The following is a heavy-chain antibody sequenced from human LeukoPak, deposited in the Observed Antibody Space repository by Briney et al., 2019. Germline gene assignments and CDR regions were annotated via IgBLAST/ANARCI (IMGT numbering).Heavy chain of an antibody. J-gene: IGHJ4*02. CDR1: GGSISCGDYY. CDR2: IYHSGST. D-gene: IGHD6-19*01. Sequence: SETLSLTCTVSGGSISCGDYYWSWIRQPPGKGLEWIGYIYHSGSTYYNPSLKSRVTISVDTSKNQFSLKLSSVTAADTAVYYCAGRGRAVADYWGQGTLVTVSS. V-gene: IGHV4-30-4*08. CDR3: AGRGRAVADY.